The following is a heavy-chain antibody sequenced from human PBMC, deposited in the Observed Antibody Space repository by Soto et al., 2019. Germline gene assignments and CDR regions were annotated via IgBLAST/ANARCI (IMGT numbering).Heavy chain of an antibody. V-gene: IGHV4-4*07. CDR2: IYYSGST. D-gene: IGHD2-21*02. Sequence: SETLCLTWTVSGGSISGYYGSWIRQPAGKGLEWIGRIYYSGSTNYNPSLRSRVSMSIDTSKDQFSLKLKSVTAADTALYFCARQRTSVVTQAYFDVWGPGSLVTVSS. J-gene: IGHJ4*02. CDR3: ARQRTSVVTQAYFDV. CDR1: GGSISGYY.